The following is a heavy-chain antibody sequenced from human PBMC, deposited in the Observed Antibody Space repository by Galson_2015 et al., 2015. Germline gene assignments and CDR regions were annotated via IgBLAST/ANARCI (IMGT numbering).Heavy chain of an antibody. CDR2: IYSGGST. D-gene: IGHD3-22*01. V-gene: IGHV3-66*02. CDR1: GFTVSKNY. Sequence: SLRLSCAASGFTVSKNYMSWVRQAPGKGLECVSVIYSGGSTYYADSVKGRFTISRDNSKNTLYLQMHGLRVEDTAVYYCARDPLGYYNSSGDYWGQGALVTVSS. CDR3: ARDPLGYYNSSGDY. J-gene: IGHJ4*02.